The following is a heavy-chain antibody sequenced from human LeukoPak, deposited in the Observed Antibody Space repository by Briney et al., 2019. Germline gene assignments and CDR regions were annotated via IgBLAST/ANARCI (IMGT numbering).Heavy chain of an antibody. J-gene: IGHJ4*02. CDR2: ISGRGNGT. V-gene: IGHV3-23*01. CDR1: GFSFSSYA. CDR3: VNRTMSAFDQ. Sequence: PGGSLRLSCAASGFSFSSYAMNWVRQAPVKGLEWVSGISGRGNGTSYADSVKGRFIISRDNSKNTVYLQMSRLRGEDTAIYWCVNRTMSAFDQWGQGTLVTVSS.